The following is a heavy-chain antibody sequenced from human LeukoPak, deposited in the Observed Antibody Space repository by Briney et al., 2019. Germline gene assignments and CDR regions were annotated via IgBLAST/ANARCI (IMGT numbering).Heavy chain of an antibody. Sequence: ASVKVSCKASGYTFTGYYMHWVRQAPGQGLEWMGWNNPNSGDTNYAQKFQGRVTVTRDTSISTAYMELSRLRSDDRAVYYCARVGSSGWCVPPTHDYWGQGTLVTVSS. CDR1: GYTFTGYY. CDR3: ARVGSSGWCVPPTHDY. J-gene: IGHJ4*02. CDR2: NNPNSGDT. V-gene: IGHV1-2*02. D-gene: IGHD6-19*01.